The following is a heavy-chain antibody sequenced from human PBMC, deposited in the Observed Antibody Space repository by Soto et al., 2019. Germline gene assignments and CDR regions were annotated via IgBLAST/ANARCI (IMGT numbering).Heavy chain of an antibody. V-gene: IGHV1-69*13. CDR3: ARDGWSSSSEAYFDY. CDR1: GGTFSSYA. Sequence: SVKVSCKASGGTFSSYAISWVRQAPGQGLEWMGGIIPIFGTANYAQKFQGRVTITADESTSTAYMELSSLRSEDTAVYYCARDGWSSSSEAYFDYWGQGTLVTVSS. CDR2: IIPIFGTA. J-gene: IGHJ4*02. D-gene: IGHD6-6*01.